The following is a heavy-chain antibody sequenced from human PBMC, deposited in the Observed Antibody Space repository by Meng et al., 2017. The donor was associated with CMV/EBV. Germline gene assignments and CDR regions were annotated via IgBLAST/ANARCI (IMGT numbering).Heavy chain of an antibody. J-gene: IGHJ4*02. CDR1: GLTFSSYS. Sequence: SLTRSCAASGLTFSSYSMNWVRQAPGKGLEWVSSISSSSSYIYYADSVKGRFTISRDNAKNSLYLQMNSLRAEDTAVYYCARGMEDYWGQGTLVTVSS. CDR3: ARGMEDY. D-gene: IGHD1-1*01. V-gene: IGHV3-21*01. CDR2: ISSSSSYI.